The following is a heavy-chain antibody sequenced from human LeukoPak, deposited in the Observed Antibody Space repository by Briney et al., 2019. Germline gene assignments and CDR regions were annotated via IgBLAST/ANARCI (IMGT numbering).Heavy chain of an antibody. J-gene: IGHJ4*02. V-gene: IGHV4-39*01. CDR2: IYYSGST. D-gene: IGHD3-16*01. Sequence: PSETLSLTCSVSGGSISSISFYWGWIRQPPGKGLEWIGSIYYSGSTYYNSSLKSRVTISVDTSKNQFSLKLSSVTAADTAVYYCARRNIVPGEVADYWGQGTLVTVSS. CDR1: GGSISSISFY. CDR3: ARRNIVPGEVADY.